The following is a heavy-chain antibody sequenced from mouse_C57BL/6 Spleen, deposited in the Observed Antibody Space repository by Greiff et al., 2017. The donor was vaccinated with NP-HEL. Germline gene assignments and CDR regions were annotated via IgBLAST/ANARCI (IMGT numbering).Heavy chain of an antibody. J-gene: IGHJ3*01. CDR3: ARDSDYYYCSSYAWFAY. V-gene: IGHV5-4*01. CDR1: GFTFSSYA. D-gene: IGHD1-1*01. Sequence: EVHLVESGGGLVKPGGSLKLSCAASGFTFSSYAMSWVRQTPEKRLEWVATISDGGSYTYYPDNVKGRFTISRDNAKNNLYLQMSHLKSEDTAMYYCARDSDYYYCSSYAWFAYWGQGTLVTVSA. CDR2: ISDGGSYT.